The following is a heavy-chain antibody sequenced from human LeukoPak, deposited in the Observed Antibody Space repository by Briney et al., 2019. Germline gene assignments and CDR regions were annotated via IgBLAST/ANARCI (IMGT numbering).Heavy chain of an antibody. D-gene: IGHD2-8*01. CDR3: ATHRYSYANFDC. CDR2: IYYNGNT. CDR1: GGSISSYY. V-gene: IGHV4-59*08. J-gene: IGHJ4*02. Sequence: PSETLSLTCTVSGGSISSYYWSWIRQPPGKGLEWIGYIYYNGNTNYNPSLKSRVTISVDTSKNQFSLMLTSVTAADTAVYYCATHRYSYANFDCWGQGTLVTVSS.